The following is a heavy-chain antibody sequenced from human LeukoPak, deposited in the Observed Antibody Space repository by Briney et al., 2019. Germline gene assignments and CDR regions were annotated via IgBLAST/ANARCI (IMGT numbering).Heavy chain of an antibody. CDR3: ARIAAAGFDY. J-gene: IGHJ4*02. CDR2: ISWDGGST. Sequence: GGSLRLSSAASGFTFDDYAMHWVHQAPRKGLEWVSLISWDGGSTYYADSVKGRFTISRDNGKNSLYLQMNSLRAEDTAVYYCARIAAAGFDYWGQGTLVTVSS. D-gene: IGHD6-13*01. CDR1: GFTFDDYA. V-gene: IGHV3-43D*03.